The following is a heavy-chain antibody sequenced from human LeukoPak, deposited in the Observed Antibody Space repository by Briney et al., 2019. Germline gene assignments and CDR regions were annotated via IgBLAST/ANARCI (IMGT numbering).Heavy chain of an antibody. CDR2: IYYSGST. CDR3: ARRVHYYDTSGYSYYFDY. J-gene: IGHJ4*02. CDR1: GASISTYY. Sequence: SETLSLTCTVSGASISTYYWSWIRQSPGKGLEWIGCIYYSGSTNYNPSLKSRVTISLDRSKSQFSLKLSSVTGADTAVYYCARRVHYYDTSGYSYYFDYWGQGTLVTVSS. V-gene: IGHV4-59*01. D-gene: IGHD3-22*01.